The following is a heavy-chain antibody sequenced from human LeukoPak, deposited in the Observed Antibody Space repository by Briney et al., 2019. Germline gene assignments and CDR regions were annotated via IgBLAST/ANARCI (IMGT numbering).Heavy chain of an antibody. D-gene: IGHD6-19*01. J-gene: IGHJ6*02. CDR3: ARQWNAAGYYYGMDL. V-gene: IGHV1-8*01. Sequence: GASVKVSCKASGYTFTSYDINWVRQATGQGLEWMGWMNPNSGNTGYAQKFQGRVTMTRNTSISTAYMELSSLRSEDTAVYYCARQWNAAGYYYGMDLWGQGTTVTVSS. CDR1: GYTFTSYD. CDR2: MNPNSGNT.